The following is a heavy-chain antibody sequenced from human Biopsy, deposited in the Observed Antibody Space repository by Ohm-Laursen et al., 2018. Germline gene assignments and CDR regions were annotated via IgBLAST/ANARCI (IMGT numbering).Heavy chain of an antibody. Sequence: GASVKVSCNVSGYSLTELSMHWVRQAPGQGLEWMGGFAPENGRIVYSQKFQGRVTMTEDTSTSTAYMEVWRLRSDDTAVYYCAADINVWNVNYWGQGTQVSVSS. CDR2: FAPENGRI. CDR1: GYSLTELS. CDR3: AADINVWNVNY. D-gene: IGHD1-1*01. V-gene: IGHV1-24*01. J-gene: IGHJ4*02.